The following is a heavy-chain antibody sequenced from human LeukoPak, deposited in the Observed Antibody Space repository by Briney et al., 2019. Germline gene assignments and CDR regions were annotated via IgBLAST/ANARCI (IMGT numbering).Heavy chain of an antibody. D-gene: IGHD1-7*01. CDR3: ASVTPGITGTTSGFDY. J-gene: IGHJ4*02. Sequence: SETLSLTCTVSGGSISSYYWSWIRQPPGKGLEWIGEINHSGSTNYNPSLKSRVTISVDTSKNQFSLKLSSVTAADTAVYYCASVTPGITGTTSGFDYWGQGTLVTVSS. V-gene: IGHV4-34*01. CDR1: GGSISSYY. CDR2: INHSGST.